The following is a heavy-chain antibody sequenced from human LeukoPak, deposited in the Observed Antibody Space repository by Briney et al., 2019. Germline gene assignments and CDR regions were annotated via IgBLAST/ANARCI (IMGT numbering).Heavy chain of an antibody. CDR1: GFRFSSHD. Sequence: GGSLRLSCAAAGFRFSSHDMHWVRQPTGKGLEWVSGIGIAGETFYADSVEGRFTISTENAKNSFDLQMNSLRAGDTAVYYCARANLGVEDWYFDLWGRGTLVTVSS. CDR2: IGIAGET. J-gene: IGHJ2*01. D-gene: IGHD2-2*01. CDR3: ARANLGVEDWYFDL. V-gene: IGHV3-13*01.